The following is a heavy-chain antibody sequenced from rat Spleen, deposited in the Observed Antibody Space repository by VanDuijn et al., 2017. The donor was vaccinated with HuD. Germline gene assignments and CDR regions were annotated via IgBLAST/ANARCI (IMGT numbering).Heavy chain of an antibody. CDR1: GFTFSNYD. V-gene: IGHV5-25*01. CDR3: ARERPYRYSGDGFDY. D-gene: IGHD1-1*01. J-gene: IGHJ2*01. CDR2: ISPRGGDT. Sequence: EVELVESGGGLVQPGRSLKLSCAASGFTFSNYDMAWVRQAPTKGLEWIASISPRGGDTYYRESVRGRFTVSRDNAKSILYLQMDGLRSEDTATYYCARERPYRYSGDGFDYWGQGVMVTVSS.